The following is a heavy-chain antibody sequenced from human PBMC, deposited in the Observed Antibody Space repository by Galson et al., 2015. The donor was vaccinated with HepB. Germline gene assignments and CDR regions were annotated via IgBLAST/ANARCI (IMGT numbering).Heavy chain of an antibody. CDR2: IIPILGIA. J-gene: IGHJ6*02. CDR1: GGTFSSYT. V-gene: IGHV1-69*04. CDR3: ARDLAVAGTYYYYYYGMDV. Sequence: SVKVSCKASGGTFSSYTISWVRQAPGQGLEWMGRIIPILGIANYAQKFQGRVTITADKSTSTAYMELSSLRSEDTAVYYCARDLAVAGTYYYYYYGMDVWGQGTTVTVTS. D-gene: IGHD6-19*01.